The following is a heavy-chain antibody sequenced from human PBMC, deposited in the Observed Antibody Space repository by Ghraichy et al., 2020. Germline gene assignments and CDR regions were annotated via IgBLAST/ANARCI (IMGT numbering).Heavy chain of an antibody. CDR3: AKDTEIGPDSGSYSLDF. J-gene: IGHJ4*02. D-gene: IGHD1-26*01. V-gene: IGHV3-9*01. CDR1: GFTFDDYA. CDR2: ITWKSGSI. Sequence: GGSLRLSCSASGFTFDDYAMHWVRQAPGKGLEWVSGITWKSGSIGYADSVKGRFTISRDNAKNSLYLQMNSLRVEDTALYYCAKDTEIGPDSGSYSLDFWGQGTLVTVSS.